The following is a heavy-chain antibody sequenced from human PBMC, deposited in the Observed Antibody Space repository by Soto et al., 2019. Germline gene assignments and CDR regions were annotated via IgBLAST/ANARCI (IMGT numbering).Heavy chain of an antibody. CDR1: GFIVSSSY. D-gene: IGHD6-13*01. J-gene: IGHJ4*02. Sequence: DVQLVETGGGLIQPGGSLRLSCAASGFIVSSSYMSWVRQAPGKGLEWVSVIYSDGRKYYAESVKGRFTISRDNSKNTLYLQMNSLSAEDTAVYYCARCSGWYGQCYFDCWGQGTVVTVSS. CDR3: ARCSGWYGQCYFDC. V-gene: IGHV3-53*02. CDR2: IYSDGRK.